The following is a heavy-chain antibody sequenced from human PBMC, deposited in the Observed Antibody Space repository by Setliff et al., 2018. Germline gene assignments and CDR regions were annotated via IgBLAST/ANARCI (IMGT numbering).Heavy chain of an antibody. CDR1: GYTFRSYA. Sequence: ASVKVSCKASGYTFRSYAMHWVRQAPGQRLEWMGWINAGNGITKYSQKFQGRVTITRDTSASTAYMELSSLRSEDTAVYYCARDRVPPLFGVGSYYYMDVWGKGTTVTV. V-gene: IGHV1-3*01. D-gene: IGHD3-3*01. J-gene: IGHJ6*03. CDR3: ARDRVPPLFGVGSYYYMDV. CDR2: INAGNGIT.